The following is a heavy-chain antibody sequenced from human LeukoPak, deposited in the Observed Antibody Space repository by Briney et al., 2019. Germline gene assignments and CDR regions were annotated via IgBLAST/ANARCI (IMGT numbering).Heavy chain of an antibody. CDR2: IKQDGSEK. Sequence: GGSLRLSCAASGFTFSSYWMSWVRQAPGKGLEWVANIKQDGSEKYYVDSVKGRFTISRDNAKNSLYLQMNSLRAEDTAVYYRAREGGSYCFDYWGQGTLVTVSS. J-gene: IGHJ4*02. V-gene: IGHV3-7*01. D-gene: IGHD1-26*01. CDR3: AREGGSYCFDY. CDR1: GFTFSSYW.